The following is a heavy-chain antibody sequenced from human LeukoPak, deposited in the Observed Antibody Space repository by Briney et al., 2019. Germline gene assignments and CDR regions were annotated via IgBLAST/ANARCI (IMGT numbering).Heavy chain of an antibody. CDR3: AREVDCSSTSCYGNY. V-gene: IGHV4-4*07. CDR2: IYTSGST. CDR1: GGSISSYY. J-gene: IGHJ4*02. Sequence: SETLSLTCTVSGGSISSYYWSWIRQPAGKGLEWIGRIYTSGSTNYNPSLKSRVTMSVDTFKNQFSLKLSSVTAADTAVYYCAREVDCSSTSCYGNYWGQGTLVTVSS. D-gene: IGHD2-2*01.